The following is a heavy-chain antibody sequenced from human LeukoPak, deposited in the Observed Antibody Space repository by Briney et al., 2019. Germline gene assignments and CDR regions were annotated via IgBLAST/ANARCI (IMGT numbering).Heavy chain of an antibody. Sequence: GASVKVSCKASGYTFTSYGISWVRQAPGQGLEWMGWISAYNGNTNYAQKLQGRVTMTTETSTSTAYMELRSLRSDDTAVYYCARDLGPIYGSGSYYNDLWGQGTLVTVSS. J-gene: IGHJ5*02. CDR1: GYTFTSYG. CDR2: ISAYNGNT. V-gene: IGHV1-18*01. D-gene: IGHD3-10*01. CDR3: ARDLGPIYGSGSYYNDL.